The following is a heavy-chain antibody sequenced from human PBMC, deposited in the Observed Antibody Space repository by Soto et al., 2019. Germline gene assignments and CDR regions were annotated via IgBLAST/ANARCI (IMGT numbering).Heavy chain of an antibody. Sequence: SETLSLTCDVSGASITTYYWSWIRQAPGKGLECIGNVYHTGSTDYNSSLRSRVTISVDTSKNQFSLNMNSVTAADTAVYYCARRLFGSGWTLDSWGQGALVTVSS. V-gene: IGHV4-59*13. D-gene: IGHD6-19*01. CDR3: ARRLFGSGWTLDS. CDR1: GASITTYY. CDR2: VYHTGST. J-gene: IGHJ4*02.